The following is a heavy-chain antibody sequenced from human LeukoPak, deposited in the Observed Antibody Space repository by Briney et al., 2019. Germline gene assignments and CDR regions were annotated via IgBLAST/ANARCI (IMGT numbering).Heavy chain of an antibody. CDR3: AKEPFLEWLPPLFDY. CDR2: ISGSGGST. CDR1: GFTFSSYA. J-gene: IGHJ4*02. Sequence: PGGSLRLSCATSGFTFSSYAMSWVRQAPGKGLEWVSAISGSGGSTYYADSVQGRFTLSSDNSKNTLYLQMNSLRAEDTAVYYCAKEPFLEWLPPLFDYWGQGTLVAVSS. D-gene: IGHD3-3*01. V-gene: IGHV3-23*01.